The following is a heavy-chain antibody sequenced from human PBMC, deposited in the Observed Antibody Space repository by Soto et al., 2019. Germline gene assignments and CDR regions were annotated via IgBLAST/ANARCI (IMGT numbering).Heavy chain of an antibody. CDR2: IKCKSDGGTT. D-gene: IGHD3-22*01. J-gene: IGHJ4*02. CDR1: GLTFSNAW. V-gene: IGHV3-15*07. Sequence: EVQLMESGGALVKPGGSLRLSCEASGLTFSNAWMNWVRQAPGKGLEWVGHIKCKSDGGTTDYAAPVKGRFTISRDDSENTVFLQMNSLEIEDTAVYHCATSPGYYDSSPFDYWGQGTLVTVSS. CDR3: ATSPGYYDSSPFDY.